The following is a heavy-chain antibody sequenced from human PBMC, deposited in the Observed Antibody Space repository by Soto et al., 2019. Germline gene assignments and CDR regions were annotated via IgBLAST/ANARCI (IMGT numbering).Heavy chain of an antibody. J-gene: IGHJ4*02. Sequence: GGSLRLSCAASGFTFSSYAMSWVRQAPGKGLEWVSSISGSGGSTYYADSVKGRFTISRDNSKNTLYLQMNSLRAEDTAVYYCAKDRRITMIVVAYRTLPPPFDYWGQGTLVTVSS. CDR3: AKDRRITMIVVAYRTLPPPFDY. CDR1: GFTFSSYA. D-gene: IGHD3-22*01. CDR2: ISGSGGST. V-gene: IGHV3-23*01.